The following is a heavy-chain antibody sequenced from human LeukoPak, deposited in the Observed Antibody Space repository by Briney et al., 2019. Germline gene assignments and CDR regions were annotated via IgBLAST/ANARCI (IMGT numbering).Heavy chain of an antibody. CDR3: ARKSRADY. CDR1: GYSLTNYW. Sequence: GESLRISCEGSGYSLTNYWIGWVRQMPGKGLEWMGVISPGDSDTRYSPSFQGQVTISVEKSINTAYLQWSSLKASDTAMYYCARKSRADYWGQGTLVTVSS. V-gene: IGHV5-51*01. J-gene: IGHJ4*02. CDR2: ISPGDSDT.